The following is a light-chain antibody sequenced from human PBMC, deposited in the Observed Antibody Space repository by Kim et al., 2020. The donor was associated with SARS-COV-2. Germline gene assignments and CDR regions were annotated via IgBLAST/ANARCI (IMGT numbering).Light chain of an antibody. CDR2: AAS. Sequence: EIVLTQSPGTLSLSPGERATLSCRASQSLTRNYLAWYQQKPGQAPNLLIFAASTRATGIPDRFSGSGSGTDFTLTISRLEPEDSAVYYCQQYDWSPYTFGQGTKLEI. V-gene: IGKV3-20*01. CDR1: QSLTRNY. J-gene: IGKJ2*01. CDR3: QQYDWSPYT.